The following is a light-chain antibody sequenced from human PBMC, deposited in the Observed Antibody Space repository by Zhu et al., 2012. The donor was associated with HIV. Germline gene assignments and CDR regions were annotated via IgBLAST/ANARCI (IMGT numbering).Light chain of an antibody. J-gene: IGKJ2*01. CDR1: RRISSW. CDR2: KAS. Sequence: DIQMTQSPSTLSASVGDRVTITCRASRRISSWLAWYQQKPGKAPKLLMYKASTLESGVPSRFSGSGSGTEFTLTISSLQPDDFATYYCQQYNSYIYTFGQGTTLESK. CDR3: QQYNSYIYT. V-gene: IGKV1-5*03.